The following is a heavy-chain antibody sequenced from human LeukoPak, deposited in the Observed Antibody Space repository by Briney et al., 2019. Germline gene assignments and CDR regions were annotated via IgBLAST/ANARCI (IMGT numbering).Heavy chain of an antibody. CDR1: GFAFSSYS. V-gene: IGHV3-21*01. CDR3: ARDRSPLYYDSSGYDF. D-gene: IGHD3-22*01. Sequence: GGSLRLSWAASGFAFSSYSMTWVRQAPGKGLEWVSSIGTSSSDKAYADSVKGRFTISRDNAMKSVYLQMNSPRAEDTAVYYCARDRSPLYYDSSGYDFGGQGTLVTVSS. CDR2: IGTSSSDK. J-gene: IGHJ4*02.